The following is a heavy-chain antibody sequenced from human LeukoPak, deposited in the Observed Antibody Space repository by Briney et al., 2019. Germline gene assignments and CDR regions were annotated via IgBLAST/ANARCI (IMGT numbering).Heavy chain of an antibody. Sequence: ASVKVSCKSSGYTFTNYDIRWVRHATGQGPELVWWINSNSGNTGYAQKFQGRVTMTRDTSISTAYMELHSLTSEDTAVYYCARGRGGTVVRGYLDYWGQGTLVTVSS. J-gene: IGHJ4*02. CDR2: INSNSGNT. V-gene: IGHV1-8*01. CDR1: GYTFTNYD. D-gene: IGHD3-10*01. CDR3: ARGRGGTVVRGYLDY.